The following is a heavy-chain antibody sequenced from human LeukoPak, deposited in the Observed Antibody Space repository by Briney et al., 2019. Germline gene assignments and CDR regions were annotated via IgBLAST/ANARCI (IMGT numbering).Heavy chain of an antibody. CDR1: GFTFSTYA. CDR2: ISTNGDST. V-gene: IGHV3-64*02. CDR3: ARWGSTSCYDY. Sequence: GGSLRLSCAASGFTFSTYAMHWVRQAPGKGLEYVSAISTNGDSTYYADSVKGRFTISRDNSKNTLFLQMGSLRDDDMAVYYCARWGSTSCYDYWGQGTLVTVSS. J-gene: IGHJ4*02. D-gene: IGHD2-2*01.